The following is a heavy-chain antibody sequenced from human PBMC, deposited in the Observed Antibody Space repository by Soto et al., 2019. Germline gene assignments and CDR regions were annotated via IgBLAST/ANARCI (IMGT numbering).Heavy chain of an antibody. CDR1: GGSISGGVHS. V-gene: IGHV4-30-4*01. J-gene: IGHJ2*01. D-gene: IGHD2-8*01. CDR2: IFDSGST. Sequence: QVQLQESGPGLVKPSETLSLTCTVSGGSISGGVHSWSWILQPPGKVLEWIGHIFDSGSTYYNPSLKSQLTISVDTSKNQFSLRLSSVNDADTAVYYCAREILPLPNDWYFDLWGRGTLVTVSS. CDR3: AREILPLPNDWYFDL.